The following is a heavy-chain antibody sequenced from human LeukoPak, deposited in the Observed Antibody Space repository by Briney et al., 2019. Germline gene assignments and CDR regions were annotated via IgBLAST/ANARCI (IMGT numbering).Heavy chain of an antibody. V-gene: IGHV3-48*02. J-gene: IGHJ4*02. D-gene: IGHD5-18*01. CDR3: AISRGYSYGLDY. CDR1: GFTFSSYS. CDR2: ISGGSTIV. Sequence: GGSLRLSCSASGFTFSSYSMNWVRQVPGKGLEWVSYISGGSTIVYYADSMKGRFTISRDNANNSLYLQMNSLRDEDTSLYYCAISRGYSYGLDYWGQGTMVTVSS.